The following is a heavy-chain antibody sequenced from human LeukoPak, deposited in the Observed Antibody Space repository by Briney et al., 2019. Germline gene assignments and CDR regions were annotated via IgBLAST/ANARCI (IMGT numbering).Heavy chain of an antibody. D-gene: IGHD2-2*01. CDR2: IYYSGST. CDR3: ARLGGSRDGYY. CDR1: GGSISSYY. V-gene: IGHV4-59*06. J-gene: IGHJ4*02. Sequence: SETLSLTCTVSGGSISSYYWSWIRQHPGKGLEWIGYIYYSGSTYYNPSLKSRVTISVDTSKNQFSLKLSSVTAADTAVYYCARLGGSRDGYYWGQGTLVTVSS.